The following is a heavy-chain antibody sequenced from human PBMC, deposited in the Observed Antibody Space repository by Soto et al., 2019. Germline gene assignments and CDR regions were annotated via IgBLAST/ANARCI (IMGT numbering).Heavy chain of an antibody. CDR2: IYYSGST. D-gene: IGHD3-16*01. CDR3: ARCLSGEHNYYYMDV. Sequence: PSETLSLTCTVSGGSISSYYWSWIRQPPGKGLEWIGYIYYSGSTNYNPSLKSRVTISVDTSKNQFSLKLSSVTAADTAVYYCARCLSGEHNYYYMDVWGKGTTVTVSS. J-gene: IGHJ6*03. CDR1: GGSISSYY. V-gene: IGHV4-59*08.